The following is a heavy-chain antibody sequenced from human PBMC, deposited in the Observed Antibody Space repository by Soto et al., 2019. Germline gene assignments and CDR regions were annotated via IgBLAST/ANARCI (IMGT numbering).Heavy chain of an antibody. D-gene: IGHD2-2*02. V-gene: IGHV3-48*03. CDR1: GFTFSSYE. Sequence: GSLRLSCAASGFTFSSYEMNWVRQAPGKGLEWVSYISSSGSTKYYADSVKGRFTISRDNAKNSLYLQMNSLRAEDTAVYYCARNGGNVVVPGAIRYDYWGQGTLVTVSS. CDR3: ARNGGNVVVPGAIRYDY. J-gene: IGHJ4*02. CDR2: ISSSGSTK.